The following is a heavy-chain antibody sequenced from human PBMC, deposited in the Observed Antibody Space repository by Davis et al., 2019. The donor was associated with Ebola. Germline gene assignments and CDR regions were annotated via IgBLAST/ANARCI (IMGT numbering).Heavy chain of an antibody. CDR1: GYSFTSHW. V-gene: IGHV5-51*01. D-gene: IGHD1-26*01. Sequence: GESLKISCKDYGYSFTSHWTGWVRQKPGKGLAWLGVIYPVDSDTRYSPSFQGQVTISADKSISTAYLQWSTLKASDTAMYYCARLVGVTNDFDYWGQGTLVTVSS. J-gene: IGHJ4*02. CDR2: IYPVDSDT. CDR3: ARLVGVTNDFDY.